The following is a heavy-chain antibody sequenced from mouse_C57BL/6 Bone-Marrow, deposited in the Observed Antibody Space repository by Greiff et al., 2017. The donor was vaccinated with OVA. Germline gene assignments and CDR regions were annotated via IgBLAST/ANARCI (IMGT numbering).Heavy chain of an antibody. CDR1: GYTFTDSY. Sequence: VQLQQSVPELVKPGASVKIPCKASGYTFTDSYMDWVKQSHGKSLEWIGDINPNNGGTIYNQKFKGKATLTVDKSSSTAYMELRSLTSEDTAVYYCARSSDYEYAYWGQGTLVTVSA. J-gene: IGHJ3*01. D-gene: IGHD2-4*01. V-gene: IGHV1-18*01. CDR2: INPNNGGT. CDR3: ARSSDYEYAY.